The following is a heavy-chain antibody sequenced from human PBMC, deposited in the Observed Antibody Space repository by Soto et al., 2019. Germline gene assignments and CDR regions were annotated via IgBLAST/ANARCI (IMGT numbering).Heavy chain of an antibody. V-gene: IGHV3-21*01. CDR3: ARGGDTSGYSTTPDPFHI. J-gene: IGHJ3*02. CDR1: GFIFSSHS. D-gene: IGHD3-22*01. CDR2: ISSSAFYI. Sequence: EVQLVESGGGLVKPGGSVRLSCAASGFIFSSHSMNWVRQAPGNGLAWVSSISSSAFYIHYADSVKGRFTISRDNAKNSLYLQMNTLRAEDTAVYDCARGGDTSGYSTTPDPFHIWGQGTMVTVSS.